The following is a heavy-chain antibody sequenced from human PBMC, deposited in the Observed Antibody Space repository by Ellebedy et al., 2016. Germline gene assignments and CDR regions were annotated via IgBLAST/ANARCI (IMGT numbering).Heavy chain of an antibody. Sequence: SETLSLXCTVSGGSISSFYCNWIRQPPGKGLEWIGEINHSGSTNYNPSLKSRVTISVDTSKNQFSLKLSSVTAADTAVYYCATTDTFYYDSSSYAFDIWGQGTMVTVSS. J-gene: IGHJ3*02. D-gene: IGHD3-22*01. CDR3: ATTDTFYYDSSSYAFDI. V-gene: IGHV4-34*01. CDR1: GGSISSFY. CDR2: INHSGST.